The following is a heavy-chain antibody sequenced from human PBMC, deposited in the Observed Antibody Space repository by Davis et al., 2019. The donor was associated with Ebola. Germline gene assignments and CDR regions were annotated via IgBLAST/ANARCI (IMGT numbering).Heavy chain of an antibody. D-gene: IGHD3-22*01. CDR3: ARGLTYYYDTRGYY. J-gene: IGHJ4*02. CDR2: IYYSGST. V-gene: IGHV4-59*01. CDR1: GDSISSDY. Sequence: SETLSLTCTVSGDSISSDYWSWIRQSPGKGLEWIGYIYYSGSTNYNPSLKIRVTISVDTSKNQFSLKLSSVTAADTAVYYCARGLTYYYDTRGYYWGQGTLVTVSS.